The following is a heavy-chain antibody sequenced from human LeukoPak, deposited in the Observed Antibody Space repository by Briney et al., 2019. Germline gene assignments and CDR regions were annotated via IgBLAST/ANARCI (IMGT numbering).Heavy chain of an antibody. D-gene: IGHD3-22*01. V-gene: IGHV4-61*02. Sequence: SETLSLTCTVSGVSISSCSYYWSWIRQPAGKGLEWIGRNYTSGNTNYNPSLKSRVTISVDTSKNQFSLKLSSVTAADTAVYYCARDGSVVTGMGPDYYYDSSGYGIWGQGTMVTVSS. J-gene: IGHJ3*02. CDR3: ARDGSVVTGMGPDYYYDSSGYGI. CDR1: GVSISSCSYY. CDR2: NYTSGNT.